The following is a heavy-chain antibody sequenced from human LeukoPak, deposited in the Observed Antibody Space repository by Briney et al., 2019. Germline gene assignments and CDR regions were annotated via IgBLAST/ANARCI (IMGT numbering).Heavy chain of an antibody. Sequence: TSETLSLTCTVSGASISSYYWNWIRLPAGKGLEWIGSIYYSGSTYYNPSLKSRVTMSVDTSKNQFSLKLSSVTAADTAVYYCASGSPFYGMDVWGQGTTVTVSS. V-gene: IGHV4-4*07. CDR3: ASGSPFYGMDV. CDR1: GASISSYY. CDR2: IYYSGST. D-gene: IGHD6-25*01. J-gene: IGHJ6*02.